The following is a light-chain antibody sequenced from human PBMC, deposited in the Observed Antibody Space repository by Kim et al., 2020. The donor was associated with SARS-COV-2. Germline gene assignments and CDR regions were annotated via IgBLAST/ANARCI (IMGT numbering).Light chain of an antibody. V-gene: IGKV3-20*01. CDR2: GAS. J-gene: IGKJ4*01. CDR3: QQDGSSRLT. Sequence: EIVLTQSPGTLSLSPGERATLSCRASQSVSRSYLAWYQQKPGQAPRLLIYGASSRATGIPDRFSGSGSGTDFTLTISRLEPEDFAVYYCQQDGSSRLTFGGGTKVDIK. CDR1: QSVSRSY.